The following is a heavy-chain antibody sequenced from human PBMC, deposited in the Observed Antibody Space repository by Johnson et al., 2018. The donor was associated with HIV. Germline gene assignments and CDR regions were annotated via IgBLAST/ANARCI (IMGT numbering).Heavy chain of an antibody. CDR2: ISSTSSNI. Sequence: QVQLVESGGGLVKPGGSLRLSCAASGFTFRDYDMSWNRQAPGKGLAWISYISSTSSNIDYAAPVKGRFTISRDDSKNTLYLQMNSLKTEDTAVYYCTTDLIVVIPIGAFDVWGQGTTVTV. D-gene: IGHD3-16*01. V-gene: IGHV3-11*01. J-gene: IGHJ3*01. CDR1: GFTFRDYD. CDR3: TTDLIVVIPIGAFDV.